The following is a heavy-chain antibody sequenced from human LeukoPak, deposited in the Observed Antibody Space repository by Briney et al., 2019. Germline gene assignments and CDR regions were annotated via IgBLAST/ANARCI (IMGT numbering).Heavy chain of an antibody. CDR3: ARDYPVRGGTIFGVVKPNWFDS. V-gene: IGHV4-4*07. J-gene: IGHJ5*01. CDR2: IYTSGST. CDR1: GGSISSYY. D-gene: IGHD3-3*01. Sequence: SETLSLTCTVSGGSISSYYWSWIRQPAGKGLEWIGRIYTSGSTNYNPSLKSRVTMSVDTSKNQFPLKLSSVTAADTAVYYCARDYPVRGGTIFGVVKPNWFDSWGQGTLVTVSS.